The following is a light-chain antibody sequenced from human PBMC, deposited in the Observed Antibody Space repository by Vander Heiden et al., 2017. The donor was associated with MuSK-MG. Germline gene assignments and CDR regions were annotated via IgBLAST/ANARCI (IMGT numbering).Light chain of an antibody. CDR1: CSNIGWNS. V-gene: IGLV1-44*01. CDR3: AAWDDSLNGWV. J-gene: IGLJ3*02. Sequence: QSVLTQPPSASVTPGQRVTNTCSASCSNIGWNSVNWYQQHPGTAPKLLSSSNNQRPSGVPDRFSGSKSGTSASLAISGLQSEDEADYDCAAWDDSLNGWVFGGGTKLTVL. CDR2: SNN.